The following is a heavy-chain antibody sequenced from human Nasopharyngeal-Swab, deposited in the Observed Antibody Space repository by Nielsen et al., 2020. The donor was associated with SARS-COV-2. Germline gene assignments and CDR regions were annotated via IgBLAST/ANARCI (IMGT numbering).Heavy chain of an antibody. CDR3: TTDFYFDY. J-gene: IGHJ4*02. Sequence: GESLMISCAASGFIFSASAIHWVRQASGKGPEWVGRIGDKDHNYATTYGASVQGRFTISRDDSKNTAFLQMDSLKTEDTALYYCTTDFYFDYWGQGTLVTVSS. V-gene: IGHV3-73*01. CDR2: IGDKDHNYAT. CDR1: GFIFSASA.